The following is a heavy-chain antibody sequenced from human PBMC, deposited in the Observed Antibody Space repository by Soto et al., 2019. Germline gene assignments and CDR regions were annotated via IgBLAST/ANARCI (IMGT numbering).Heavy chain of an antibody. V-gene: IGHV1-69*02. CDR3: ARASRLGYCSSSSCYEALDI. Sequence: QVQLVQSGAEVKKPGSSVKVSCKASGGTFSSYTISWVRQAPGQGLEWMGRIIPILGLANYAQRFQGRVTITADKSTSEAYMELSSLRSEETAVYYCARASRLGYCSSSSCYEALDIWGQGTMVSVSS. D-gene: IGHD2-2*01. CDR2: IIPILGLA. J-gene: IGHJ3*02. CDR1: GGTFSSYT.